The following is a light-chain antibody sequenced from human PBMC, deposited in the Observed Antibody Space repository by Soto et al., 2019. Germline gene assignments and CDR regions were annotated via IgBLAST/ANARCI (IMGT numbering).Light chain of an antibody. V-gene: IGKV3-20*01. CDR2: GAS. J-gene: IGKJ3*01. CDR1: QSVSSSY. Sequence: EIVLTQSPGTLSLSPGERATLSCRASQSVSSSYLAWYQQKPGQAPRLLIYGASSRATGLPDRLSGSVSGTDFALTINRLEPEDVAVYYCQQYGSSLRLFTFGPGTKVDIK. CDR3: QQYGSSLRLFT.